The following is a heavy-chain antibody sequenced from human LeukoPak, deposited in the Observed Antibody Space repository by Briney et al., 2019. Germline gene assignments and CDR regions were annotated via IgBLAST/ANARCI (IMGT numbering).Heavy chain of an antibody. CDR3: ARADCSSSTCYLRRSWFDP. J-gene: IGHJ5*02. CDR1: RFTLRNYD. V-gene: IGHV3-21*01. D-gene: IGHD2-2*01. Sequence: GGSLRLSSAASRFTLRNYDMNWVRQAPGKGLEWVSSISTSSRYIYYKDSVRGRLTISRDDAKNSLYLEMNSLRAEDTAVYYCARADCSSSTCYLRRSWFDPWGQGTLVTVSS. CDR2: ISTSSRYI.